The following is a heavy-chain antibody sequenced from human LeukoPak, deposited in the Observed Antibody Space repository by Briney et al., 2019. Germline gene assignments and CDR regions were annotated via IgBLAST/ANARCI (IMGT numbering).Heavy chain of an antibody. V-gene: IGHV5-51*01. D-gene: IGHD6-13*01. CDR2: IYPGDSDT. J-gene: IGHJ3*02. CDR3: ARQHRMMYSSSWTDAFDI. CDR1: GYSFTSYW. Sequence: GESLKISCKGSGYSFTSYWIGWVRQMLGKGLEWMGIIYPGDSDTRYSPSFQGQVTISADKSISTAYLQWSSLKASDTAMYYCARQHRMMYSSSWTDAFDIWGQGTMVTVSS.